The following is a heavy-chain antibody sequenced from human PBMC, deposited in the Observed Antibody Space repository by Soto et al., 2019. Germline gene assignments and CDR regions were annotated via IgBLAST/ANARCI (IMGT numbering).Heavy chain of an antibody. CDR2: ISAYNGNT. V-gene: IGHV1-18*01. Sequence: SVKVSCKASGYTFTSYGISWVRQAPVQELEWMGWISAYNGNTNYAQKLQGRVTMTTDTSTSTAYMELRSLRSDDTAVYYCARDSYYDFWSGLNYYGMDVWGQGTTVTVSS. CDR3: ARDSYYDFWSGLNYYGMDV. D-gene: IGHD3-3*01. CDR1: GYTFTSYG. J-gene: IGHJ6*02.